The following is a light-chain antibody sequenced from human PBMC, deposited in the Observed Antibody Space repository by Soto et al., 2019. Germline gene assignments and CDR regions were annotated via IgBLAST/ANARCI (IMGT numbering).Light chain of an antibody. CDR2: RAS. CDR1: ENINMW. J-gene: IGKJ1*01. Sequence: IQMTQSPSTLSASVGDRVTITCRASENINMWLAWYQQKPGQAPRLLIQRASRVERGVPSRFGGSGSDTEFTLTISSLQPDDFATYYCQQYNRYFKSFGQGTKVDIK. V-gene: IGKV1-5*03. CDR3: QQYNRYFKS.